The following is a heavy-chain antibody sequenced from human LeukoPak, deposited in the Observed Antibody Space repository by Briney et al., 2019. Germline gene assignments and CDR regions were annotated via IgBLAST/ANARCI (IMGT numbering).Heavy chain of an antibody. J-gene: IGHJ2*01. Sequence: ASVKVSCKASVGTFSSYAISWVRQAPGQGLEWRGRIIAILGIANYAQKFQGRVTITADKSTSTAYMELSSLRSEDTAVYYCASRSITMVRGVNYWYFDLWGRGTLVTVSS. V-gene: IGHV1-69*04. CDR1: VGTFSSYA. CDR2: IIAILGIA. CDR3: ASRSITMVRGVNYWYFDL. D-gene: IGHD3-10*01.